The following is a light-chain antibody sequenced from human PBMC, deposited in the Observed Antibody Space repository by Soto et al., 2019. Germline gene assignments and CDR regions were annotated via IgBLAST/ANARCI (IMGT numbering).Light chain of an antibody. CDR1: QGISHW. Sequence: DIQMTQSPSSVSASVGDKVTITYRASQGISHWVAWYQQKPGKAPNLLIYGASSLQSGVPSRFSGSGSGTDFTLTISSLQPEDFATYYCQQSNSFPWTFGQGTKVDIK. CDR3: QQSNSFPWT. J-gene: IGKJ1*01. CDR2: GAS. V-gene: IGKV1-12*01.